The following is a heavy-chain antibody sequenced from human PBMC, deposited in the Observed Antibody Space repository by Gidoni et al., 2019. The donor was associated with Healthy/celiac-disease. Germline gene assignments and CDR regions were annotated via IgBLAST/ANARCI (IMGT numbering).Heavy chain of an antibody. V-gene: IGHV2-5*01. CDR1: GFSLSTSGVG. D-gene: IGHD3-9*01. J-gene: IGHJ3*02. CDR2: IYWNDDK. Sequence: QITLKESGPTLVKPTQTLTLTCTFSGFSLSTSGVGVGWIRQPPGKALEWLALIYWNDDKRYSPSLKSRLTITKDTSKNQVVLTMTNMDPVDTATYYCAHTRLLRYFDWSSYAFDIWGQGTMVTVSS. CDR3: AHTRLLRYFDWSSYAFDI.